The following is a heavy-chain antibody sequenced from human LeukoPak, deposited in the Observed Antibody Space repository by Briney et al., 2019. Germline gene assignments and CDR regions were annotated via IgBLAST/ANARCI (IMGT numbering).Heavy chain of an antibody. J-gene: IGHJ3*02. D-gene: IGHD6-13*01. CDR2: INPNSGGT. CDR1: GYTFTAYY. Sequence: ASVKVSCTASGYTFTAYYMHWVRQAPGHGPEWMGWINPNSGGTDYAQKFQGRVTMTRDTSISTAYMELSSLTSDDTAVYYCARDGIYSRNFDAFDIWGQGTMVTVSS. CDR3: ARDGIYSRNFDAFDI. V-gene: IGHV1-2*02.